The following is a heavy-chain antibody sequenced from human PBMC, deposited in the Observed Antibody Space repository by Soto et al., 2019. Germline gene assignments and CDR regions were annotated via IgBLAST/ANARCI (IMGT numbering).Heavy chain of an antibody. Sequence: QVQLVESGGGVVHPGRSLRLSCEASGFIFSSYAMHWVRQAPGKGLEWVALISYDGGNKNYADSVKGRFTISRDNSKDTLYLQMNTLRPEDTAVYYCARDSHGNGCCGTGDYWGQGTVVTVSS. D-gene: IGHD6-19*01. J-gene: IGHJ4*02. CDR1: GFIFSSYA. CDR3: ARDSHGNGCCGTGDY. V-gene: IGHV3-30*04. CDR2: ISYDGGNK.